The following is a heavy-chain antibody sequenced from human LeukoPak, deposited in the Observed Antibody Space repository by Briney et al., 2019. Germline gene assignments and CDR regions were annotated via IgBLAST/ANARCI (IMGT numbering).Heavy chain of an antibody. J-gene: IGHJ6*04. CDR1: GGTFSSYA. D-gene: IGHD3-9*01. Sequence: GASVKVSCKASGGTFSSYAISWVRQAPGQGLEWMGGIIPIFGTANYAQKFQGRVTITADESTSTAYMELSSLRSEDTAVYYCARGPYDILTGYYMPPWMDVWGKGTTVTVSS. V-gene: IGHV1-69*01. CDR2: IIPIFGTA. CDR3: ARGPYDILTGYYMPPWMDV.